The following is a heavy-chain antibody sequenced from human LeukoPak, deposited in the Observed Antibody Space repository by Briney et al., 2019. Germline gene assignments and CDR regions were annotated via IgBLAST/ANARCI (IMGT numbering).Heavy chain of an antibody. Sequence: SETLSLTCAVYGGSFSGYYWSWIRQPPGKGLEWIGEINHSGSTNYNPSLKGRVTISVDTSKNQFSLKLSSVTAADTAVYYCARRLFFGVVTLRGSAFDIWGQGTMVTVSS. CDR1: GGSFSGYY. J-gene: IGHJ3*02. CDR2: INHSGST. D-gene: IGHD3-3*01. V-gene: IGHV4-34*01. CDR3: ARRLFFGVVTLRGSAFDI.